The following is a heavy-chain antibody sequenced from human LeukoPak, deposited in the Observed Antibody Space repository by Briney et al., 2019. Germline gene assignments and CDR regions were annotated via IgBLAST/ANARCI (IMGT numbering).Heavy chain of an antibody. J-gene: IGHJ5*02. D-gene: IGHD3-22*01. CDR2: ISGSGGIT. Sequence: PGGSLRLSRAASGFTFSAYAISWVRQAPGKGLEWVSAISGSGGITYYADSVKGRFTISRGNSKNTLYLQMNSLRAEDTAVYYCAKHDPRRVVITNWFDPWGQGTLVTVSS. CDR1: GFTFSAYA. V-gene: IGHV3-23*01. CDR3: AKHDPRRVVITNWFDP.